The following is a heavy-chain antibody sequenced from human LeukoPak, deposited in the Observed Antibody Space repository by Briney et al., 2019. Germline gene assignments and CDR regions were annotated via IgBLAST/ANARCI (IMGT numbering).Heavy chain of an antibody. Sequence: GSVKVSCTASGYTFTGYYMHCVREAPGQGVEWMGWINPNSGGTNYARKFQGRVTMTRDTSISTAYMELSRLRSDDTAVYYCARDLDGYCSSTSCPRPWGQGTLVTVSS. CDR1: GYTFTGYY. J-gene: IGHJ1*01. D-gene: IGHD2-2*03. CDR2: INPNSGGT. CDR3: ARDLDGYCSSTSCPRP. V-gene: IGHV1-2*02.